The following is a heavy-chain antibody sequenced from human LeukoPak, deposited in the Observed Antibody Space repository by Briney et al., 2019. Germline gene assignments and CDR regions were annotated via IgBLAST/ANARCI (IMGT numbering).Heavy chain of an antibody. Sequence: GGSLRLSCAASGFTFKNYALSWVRQAPGKGLEWVSGFSVNGRDTYYADFVKGRFTIARDIAKNTLYLQMNSLRAEDTAAYYCAKPGRTAAGLFDSWGQGTLVTVSS. CDR3: AKPGRTAAGLFDS. CDR1: GFTFKNYA. J-gene: IGHJ4*02. D-gene: IGHD6-13*01. V-gene: IGHV3-23*01. CDR2: FSVNGRDT.